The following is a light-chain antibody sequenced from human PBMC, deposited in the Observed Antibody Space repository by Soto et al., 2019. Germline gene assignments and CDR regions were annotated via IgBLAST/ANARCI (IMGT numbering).Light chain of an antibody. V-gene: IGKV3-20*01. J-gene: IGKJ5*01. CDR1: QSVSSNY. Sequence: DIVLTQSPGTLSLSPGERATLSCRATQSVSSNYLAWYQQKPGQAPRLLIHGASSRATGVPDRFSGSGSGTDFTLTISRLEPEDFAVYFCQQYGNSPQITFGRGTRLEIK. CDR2: GAS. CDR3: QQYGNSPQIT.